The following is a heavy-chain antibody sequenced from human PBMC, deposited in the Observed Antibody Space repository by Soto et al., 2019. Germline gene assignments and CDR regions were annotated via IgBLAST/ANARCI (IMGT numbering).Heavy chain of an antibody. CDR3: ARSGTLRTIDAFDI. V-gene: IGHV3-53*01. J-gene: IGHJ3*02. D-gene: IGHD4-17*01. CDR2: IYSGGST. Sequence: PGGSLRLSCAASGLTVSSNYMSWVRQAPGKGLEWVSVIYSGGSTYYADSVKGRFTISRDNSKNTLYLQMNSLRAEDTAVYYCARSGTLRTIDAFDIWGQGTMVTVSS. CDR1: GLTVSSNY.